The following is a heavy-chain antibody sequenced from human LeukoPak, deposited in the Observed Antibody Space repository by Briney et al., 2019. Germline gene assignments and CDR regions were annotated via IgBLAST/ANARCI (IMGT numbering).Heavy chain of an antibody. J-gene: IGHJ4*02. D-gene: IGHD1-26*01. CDR2: ISAYNGNT. V-gene: IGHV1-18*01. CDR3: ARRILVGATVDY. CDR1: GYTFTSYD. Sequence: ASVKVSCKASGYTFTSYDINWVRQATGQGLEWMGWISAYNGNTNYAQKLQGRVTMTTDTSTSTAYMELRSLRSDDTAVYYCARRILVGATVDYWGQGTLVTVSS.